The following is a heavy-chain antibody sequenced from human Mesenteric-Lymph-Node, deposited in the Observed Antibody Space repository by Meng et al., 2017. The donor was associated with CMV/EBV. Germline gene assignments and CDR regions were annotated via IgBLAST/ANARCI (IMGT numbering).Heavy chain of an antibody. D-gene: IGHD2-2*02. V-gene: IGHV1-69*02. CDR2: IIPGLGIT. CDR3: ATSPCTSSRCYTSYWYFDL. CDR1: TFNSYI. Sequence: TFNSYIISWVRQAPGQGLEWMGGIIPGLGITNYAQKFQGRVTLTADESTRTAYMELSNLRSEDTAVFLCATSPCTSSRCYTSYWYFDLWGLGTLVTVSS. J-gene: IGHJ2*01.